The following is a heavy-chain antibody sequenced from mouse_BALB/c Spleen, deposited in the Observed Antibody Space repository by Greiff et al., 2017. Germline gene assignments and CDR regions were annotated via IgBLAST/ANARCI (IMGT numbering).Heavy chain of an antibody. D-gene: IGHD1-2*01. Sequence: DVKLVESGGGLVKPGGSLKLSCAASGFTFSSYAMSWVRQSPEKRLEWVAEISSGGSYTYYPDTVTGRFTISRDNAKNTLYLEMSSLRSEDTAMYYCARATTATGFAYWGQGTLVTVSA. J-gene: IGHJ3*01. CDR1: GFTFSSYA. CDR3: ARATTATGFAY. CDR2: ISSGGSYT. V-gene: IGHV5-9-4*01.